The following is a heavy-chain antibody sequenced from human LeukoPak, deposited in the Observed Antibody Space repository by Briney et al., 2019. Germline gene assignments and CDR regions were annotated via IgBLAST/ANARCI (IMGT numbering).Heavy chain of an antibody. J-gene: IGHJ3*02. CDR3: ARDVGHFDI. V-gene: IGHV4-59*01. CDR2: IYCSGST. Sequence: PSETLSLTCTVSGGSISSYYWSWIRQPPGKGLEWIGYIYCSGSTNYNPSLKSRVTISVDTSKNQFSLKLSSVTAADTAVYYCARDVGHFDIWGQGTMVTVSS. CDR1: GGSISSYY.